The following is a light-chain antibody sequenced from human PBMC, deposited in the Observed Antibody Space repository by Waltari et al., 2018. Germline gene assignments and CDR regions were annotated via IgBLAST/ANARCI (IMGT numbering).Light chain of an antibody. CDR2: DAS. J-gene: IGKJ1*01. V-gene: IGKV3-20*01. CDR3: QKYGTRPAT. Sequence: DIVFTQSPASLSSSPGDRATLSCRASQSVGRTLAWYQQRPGQAPRLLIYDASSRATGIPDRFSGSGSGTDFSLTISRLEPEDFAVYYCQKYGTRPATFGQGTKVEVK. CDR1: QSVGRT.